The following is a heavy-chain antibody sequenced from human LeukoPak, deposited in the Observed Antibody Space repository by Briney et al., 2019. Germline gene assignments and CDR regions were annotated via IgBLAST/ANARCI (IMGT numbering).Heavy chain of an antibody. CDR1: GYTFTRYG. D-gene: IGHD3-3*01. CDR3: ARGMYDFWSGSAAGY. CDR2: INPNSGGT. V-gene: IGHV1-2*02. Sequence: GASVKVSCKASGYTFTRYGISWVRQAPGQGLEWMGWINPNSGGTNYAQKFQGRVTMTRDTSISTAYMELSRLRSDDTAVYYCARGMYDFWSGSAAGYWGQGTLVTVSS. J-gene: IGHJ4*02.